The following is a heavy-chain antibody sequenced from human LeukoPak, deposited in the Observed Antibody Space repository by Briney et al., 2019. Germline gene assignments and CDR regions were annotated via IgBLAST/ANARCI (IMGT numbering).Heavy chain of an antibody. D-gene: IGHD3-16*01. CDR3: ARERRAWGEDF. CDR2: ISYDGSNK. V-gene: IGHV3-30*03. CDR1: GFTFSSYG. Sequence: LTGGSLRLSCAASGFTFSSYGMHWVRQAPGKGLEWVAVISYDGSNKYYADSVKGRFTISRDNSKNTLYLQMNSLRAEDTAVYYCARERRAWGEDFWGQGTLVTVSS. J-gene: IGHJ4*02.